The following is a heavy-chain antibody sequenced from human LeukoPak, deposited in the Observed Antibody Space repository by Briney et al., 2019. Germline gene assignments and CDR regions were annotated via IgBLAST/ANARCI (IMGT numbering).Heavy chain of an antibody. CDR2: ISTYNGDT. CDR1: GYSFINYG. CDR3: ARGSGSSYVDY. V-gene: IGHV1-18*01. D-gene: IGHD6-13*01. Sequence: ASVTVSCKASGYSFINYGVSWVRQAPGQGLEWMGWISTYNGDTNYAQKLQGRVTMTTDTSTSTAYMELRSLRSDDTAVYYCARGSGSSYVDYWGQGTLVTVSS. J-gene: IGHJ4*02.